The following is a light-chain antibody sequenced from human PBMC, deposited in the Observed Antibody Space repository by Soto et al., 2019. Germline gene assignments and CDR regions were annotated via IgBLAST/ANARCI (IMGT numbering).Light chain of an antibody. J-gene: IGLJ2*01. CDR1: SSDVGGYNY. CDR2: DVS. Sequence: QSVLTQPASVSGSPGQSITISCTGTSSDVGGYNYVSWYQQHPGKAPKLMIYDVSNRPSGVSNRFSGSKSGNAASLTISGLQAEDESDYGCSSYTSSSTLVVFGGGTKRTVL. V-gene: IGLV2-14*01. CDR3: SSYTSSSTLVV.